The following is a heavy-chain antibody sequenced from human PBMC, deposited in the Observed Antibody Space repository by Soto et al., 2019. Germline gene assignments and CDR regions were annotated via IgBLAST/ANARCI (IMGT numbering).Heavy chain of an antibody. CDR1: GGTFSSYA. CDR3: ARWIGYCSSTSCYDYYYGMDV. J-gene: IGHJ6*01. CDR2: IIPIFGTA. Sequence: SVKVSCKASGGTFSSYAISWVRQAPGQGLEWMGGIIPIFGTANYAQKFQGRVTITADESTSTAYMELSSLRSEDTAVYYCARWIGYCSSTSCYDYYYGMDVWGQGTTVTVS. D-gene: IGHD2-2*01. V-gene: IGHV1-69*13.